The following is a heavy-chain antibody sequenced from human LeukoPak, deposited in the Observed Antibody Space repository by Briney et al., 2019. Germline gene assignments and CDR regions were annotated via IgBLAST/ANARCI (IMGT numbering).Heavy chain of an antibody. CDR2: ISYDGSNK. D-gene: IGHD3-10*01. J-gene: IGHJ3*02. CDR3: ARVDYGSGSYYAFDI. CDR1: GVTFSSYA. Sequence: PGGSLRLSCAASGVTFSSYAMHWVRQAPGKGLEWEAVISYDGSNKYYADSVKGRFTISRDNSKNTLYLQMNSLRAEDTAVYYCARVDYGSGSYYAFDIWGQGTMVTVSS. V-gene: IGHV3-30*04.